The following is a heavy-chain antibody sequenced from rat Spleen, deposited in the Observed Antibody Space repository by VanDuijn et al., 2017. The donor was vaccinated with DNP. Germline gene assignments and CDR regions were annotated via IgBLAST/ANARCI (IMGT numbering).Heavy chain of an antibody. CDR3: ARHGYGSYYAMDA. J-gene: IGHJ4*01. CDR2: INMGSGGT. Sequence: QVQLQQSGAELAKPGSSVKISCRASGYTFTTYYIGWIKQTTRQGLEYIGYINMGSGGTNYNEKFKGKATLTGGKSSSTAFMQLSSLTPDDSAVYYCARHGYGSYYAMDAWGQGTSVTVSS. V-gene: IGHV1-43*01. D-gene: IGHD1-3*01. CDR1: GYTFTTYY.